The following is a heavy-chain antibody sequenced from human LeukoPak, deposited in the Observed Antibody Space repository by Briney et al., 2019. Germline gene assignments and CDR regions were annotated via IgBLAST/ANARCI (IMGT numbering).Heavy chain of an antibody. J-gene: IGHJ5*01. Sequence: PGGSLRLSCAASGFTFSTYAMSCVRQAPGKGREWVSSITSSGGGTYYVDSVRGRFTISRDNSKNTLYLQMKSLRVEDTAIYYCARAPLGMGFDSWGQGTLVTVSS. CDR2: ITSSGGGT. CDR1: GFTFSTYA. CDR3: ARAPLGMGFDS. V-gene: IGHV3-23*01. D-gene: IGHD3-3*01.